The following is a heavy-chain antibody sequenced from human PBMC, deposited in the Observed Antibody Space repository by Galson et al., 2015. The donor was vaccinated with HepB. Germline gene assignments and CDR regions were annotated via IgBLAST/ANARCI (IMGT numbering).Heavy chain of an antibody. J-gene: IGHJ6*02. CDR3: ARDSISYDFWSGYYTYYYYYGMDV. D-gene: IGHD3-3*01. CDR2: ISSSSSTI. CDR1: GFTFSSYS. Sequence: SPRLSCAASGFTFSSYSMNWVRQAPGKGLEWVSYISSSSSTIYYADSVKGRFTISRDNAKNSLYLQMNSLRAEDTAVYYCARDSISYDFWSGYYTYYYYYGMDVWGQGTTVTVSS. V-gene: IGHV3-48*04.